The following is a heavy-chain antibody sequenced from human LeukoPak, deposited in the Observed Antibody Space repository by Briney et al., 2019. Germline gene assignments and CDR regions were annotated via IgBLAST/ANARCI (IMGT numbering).Heavy chain of an antibody. Sequence: GASVKVSCKASGYTFTSYAMHWVRQAPGQRLEWMGWINAGNGNTKYSQKFQGRVTITRDTSASTAYMELSSLRSEDTAVYYCARDGSGYDGVYYYYGMDVWGQGTTVTVSS. CDR3: ARDGSGYDGVYYYYGMDV. D-gene: IGHD5-12*01. V-gene: IGHV1-3*01. CDR1: GYTFTSYA. J-gene: IGHJ6*02. CDR2: INAGNGNT.